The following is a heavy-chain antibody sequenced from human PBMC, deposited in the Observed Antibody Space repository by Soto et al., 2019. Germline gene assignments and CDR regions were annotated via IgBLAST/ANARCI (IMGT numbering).Heavy chain of an antibody. Sequence: PSETLSLTCTVSGGSISSGGYYWSWIRQHPGKGLEWIGYIYYSGSTYYNPSLKSRVTISVDTSKNQFSLKLSSVTAADTAVYYCARDKYCGGDCATDAFYIWGQGTMVTVSS. D-gene: IGHD2-21*01. CDR1: GGSISSGGYY. CDR2: IYYSGST. J-gene: IGHJ3*02. CDR3: ARDKYCGGDCATDAFYI. V-gene: IGHV4-31*03.